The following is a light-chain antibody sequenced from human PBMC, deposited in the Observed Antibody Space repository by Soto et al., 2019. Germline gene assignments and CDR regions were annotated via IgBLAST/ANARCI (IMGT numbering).Light chain of an antibody. CDR2: VAS. Sequence: IRMTQSPSTLSASVRDSGTITCRASQNIRNYLNWYQQKPGRAPKVLICVASSLQSGVPSRFSGSGYGTDCTLTISSLQPEDVATYYCLQDYNYAWTFGQGTKVDIK. V-gene: IGKV1-6*01. CDR1: QNIRNY. CDR3: LQDYNYAWT. J-gene: IGKJ1*01.